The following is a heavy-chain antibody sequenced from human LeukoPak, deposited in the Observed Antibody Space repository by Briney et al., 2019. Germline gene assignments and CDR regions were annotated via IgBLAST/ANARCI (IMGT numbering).Heavy chain of an antibody. Sequence: SETLSLTCTVSGYSISSGYYWGWIRQPPGKGLEWIGSIYHSGSTYYNPSLKSRVTISIDTSKNQFSLKLSSVTAADTAVYYCARESPYYDTSGYYYGDNWFDPWGQGTLVTVSS. V-gene: IGHV4-38-2*02. CDR3: ARESPYYDTSGYYYGDNWFDP. D-gene: IGHD3-22*01. CDR2: IYHSGST. J-gene: IGHJ5*02. CDR1: GYSISSGYY.